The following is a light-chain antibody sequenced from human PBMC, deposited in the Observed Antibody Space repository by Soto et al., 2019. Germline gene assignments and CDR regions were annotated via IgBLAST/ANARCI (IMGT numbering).Light chain of an antibody. CDR1: SSDIGAFTS. Sequence: QSALTQPASVSGSPGQSITISCTGTSSDIGAFTSVSWYQQHPGKAPKLIIYDIIHRPSGVSDRFSGSKSVNTASLTVSGLQPEDEANYYFSSYSRTTTLVVFGGGTKVTVL. J-gene: IGLJ2*01. V-gene: IGLV2-14*03. CDR3: SSYSRTTTLVV. CDR2: DII.